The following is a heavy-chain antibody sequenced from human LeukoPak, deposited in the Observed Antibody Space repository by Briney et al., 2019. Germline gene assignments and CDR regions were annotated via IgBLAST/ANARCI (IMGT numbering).Heavy chain of an antibody. Sequence: GGSLRLSCAASGFTFSSYAMSWVRQAPGKGLEWVSAITGSGGSTYYADSVKGRFTISRDNSKNTLYVQMNSLRAGDTAVYYCATERNWVFDYWGQGTLVTVSS. CDR3: ATERNWVFDY. D-gene: IGHD7-27*01. CDR1: GFTFSSYA. J-gene: IGHJ4*02. CDR2: ITGSGGST. V-gene: IGHV3-23*01.